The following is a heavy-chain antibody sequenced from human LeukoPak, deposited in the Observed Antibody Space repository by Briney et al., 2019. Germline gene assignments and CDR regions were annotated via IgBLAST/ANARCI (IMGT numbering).Heavy chain of an antibody. J-gene: IGHJ6*02. Sequence: SETLSLTCTVPGGSVSSGNYYCGWIRQPPGKGLEWIGYMYYPGSTNYNPSLKSRVTILLATSKNQFSLKLSSVTAAGTAVYYCARVSVVYGMDVWGRGTTVTVSS. CDR1: GGSVSSGNYY. V-gene: IGHV4-61*01. CDR3: ARVSVVYGMDV. CDR2: MYYPGST.